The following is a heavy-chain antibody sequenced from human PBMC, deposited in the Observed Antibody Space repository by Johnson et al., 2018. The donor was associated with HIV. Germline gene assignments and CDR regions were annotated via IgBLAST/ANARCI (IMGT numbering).Heavy chain of an antibody. V-gene: IGHV3-43*01. D-gene: IGHD3-3*01. J-gene: IGHJ3*02. CDR1: GFTFDDYS. CDR3: ARARDYNFWSPATDI. CDR2: ISWDGGDT. Sequence: QLVESGGGVVRPGGSLRLSCAASGFTFDDYSMQWVRQPPGKGLEWVSLISWDGGDTYYPGSVKGRFTISRENAKNSLYLQMNSLRAEDTAVYYCARARDYNFWSPATDIWGQGTMVTVSS.